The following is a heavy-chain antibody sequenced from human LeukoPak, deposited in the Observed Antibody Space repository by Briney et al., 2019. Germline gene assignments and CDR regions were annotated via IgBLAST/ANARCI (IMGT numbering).Heavy chain of an antibody. V-gene: IGHV3-30*02. Sequence: GGSLRLSCAVSGFTFNNYGMHWVRQAPGKGLEWVAFIQYDGSYKYCADSVKGRFTISRDTSKNTLYLQMNSLRPEDTAVYYCAKGSELIFYWGQGTLVTVSS. CDR2: IQYDGSYK. D-gene: IGHD3-9*01. CDR3: AKGSELIFY. J-gene: IGHJ4*02. CDR1: GFTFNNYG.